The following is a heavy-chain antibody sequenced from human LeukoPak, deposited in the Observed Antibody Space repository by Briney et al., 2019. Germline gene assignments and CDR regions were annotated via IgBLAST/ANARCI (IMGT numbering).Heavy chain of an antibody. D-gene: IGHD2-2*01. Sequence: PSETLSLTCAVYGGSFSGYYWSWIRQPPGKGLEWIGEINHSGSTNYNPSLESRVTISVDTSKNQFSLKLSSVTAADTAVYYCARGHCSSTSCYFDYWGQGTLVTVSS. CDR1: GGSFSGYY. J-gene: IGHJ4*02. CDR3: ARGHCSSTSCYFDY. V-gene: IGHV4-34*01. CDR2: INHSGST.